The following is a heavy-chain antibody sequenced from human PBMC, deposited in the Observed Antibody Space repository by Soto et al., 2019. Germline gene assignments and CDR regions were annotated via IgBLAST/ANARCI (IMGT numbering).Heavy chain of an antibody. CDR1: GYTFTSYG. D-gene: IGHD3-3*02. V-gene: IGHV1-18*01. CDR3: AREPHFWSGYSVGPYYYYYGMDV. Sequence: GASVKVSCKASGYTFTSYGMSWVRQAPGQGLEWMGWISAYNGNTNYAQKLQGRVTMTTDTSTSTAYMELRSLRSDDTAVYYCAREPHFWSGYSVGPYYYYYGMDVWGQGTTVTVSS. CDR2: ISAYNGNT. J-gene: IGHJ6*02.